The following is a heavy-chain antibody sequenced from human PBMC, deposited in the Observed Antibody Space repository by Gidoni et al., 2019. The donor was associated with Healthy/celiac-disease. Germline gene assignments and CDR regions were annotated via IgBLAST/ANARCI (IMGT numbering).Heavy chain of an antibody. Sequence: EVQLVQSGAEVKKPGESLKISCKGSGYSFTSYWIGWVRKMPGKGLEWMGIIYPGDSDTRYSPSFQGQVTISADKSISTAYLQWSSLKASDTAMYYCARHLQYSGSSHRHYDAFDIWGQGTMVTVSS. D-gene: IGHD1-26*01. J-gene: IGHJ3*02. CDR3: ARHLQYSGSSHRHYDAFDI. V-gene: IGHV5-51*01. CDR2: IYPGDSDT. CDR1: GYSFTSYW.